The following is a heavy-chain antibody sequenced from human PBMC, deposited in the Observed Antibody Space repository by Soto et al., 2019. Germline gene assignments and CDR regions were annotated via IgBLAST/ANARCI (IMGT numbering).Heavy chain of an antibody. CDR3: ATGETIGGSWYGWFGA. Sequence: QVQLQESGPGLVKPSETLSLACTVSGGSISSYYWSWIRQPPGQGLEWIGYIHHSGTTDYNPSLKSRVAMSEDTSKNQFSLQLRYVTAADTAVYYCATGETIGGSWYGWFGAWGQGTLVTVSS. V-gene: IGHV4-59*08. CDR1: GGSISSYY. D-gene: IGHD6-13*01. CDR2: IHHSGTT. J-gene: IGHJ5*02.